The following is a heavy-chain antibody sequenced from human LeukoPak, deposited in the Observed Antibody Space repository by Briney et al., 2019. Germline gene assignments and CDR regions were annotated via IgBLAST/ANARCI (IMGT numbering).Heavy chain of an antibody. J-gene: IGHJ3*02. CDR2: INHSGST. CDR1: GVSFSGYY. V-gene: IGHV4-34*01. CDR3: ARDTGSGYYWNAFDI. D-gene: IGHD3-22*01. Sequence: PSETLSLTCAVYGVSFSGYYWSWIRQPPGKGLEWIGEINHSGSTNYNPSLKSRVTISVDTSKNQFPLKLSSVTAADTAVYYCARDTGSGYYWNAFDIWGQGTMVTVSS.